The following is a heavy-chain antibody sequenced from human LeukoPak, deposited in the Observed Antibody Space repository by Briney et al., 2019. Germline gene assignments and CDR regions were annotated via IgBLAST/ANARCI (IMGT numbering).Heavy chain of an antibody. CDR1: GGSIISSDYH. CDR2: ISYSGNT. Sequence: SETLSLTCTVSGGSIISSDYHWGWVRQPPGKGLEWIGTISYSGNTDYNPSLRSRVTISVDTSNNQFSLRLGSVTAADTAVYYCARDRDYYDSSGSYAPYYFDFWGQGTLVTVSS. J-gene: IGHJ4*02. CDR3: ARDRDYYDSSGSYAPYYFDF. D-gene: IGHD3-22*01. V-gene: IGHV4-39*07.